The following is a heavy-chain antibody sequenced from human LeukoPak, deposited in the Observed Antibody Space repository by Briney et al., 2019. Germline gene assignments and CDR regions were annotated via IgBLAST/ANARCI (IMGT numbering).Heavy chain of an antibody. J-gene: IGHJ5*02. CDR3: ARGMAAAFWFDP. CDR2: ISATVGNT. CDR1: GFIFTTYA. Sequence: PGGSLRLSCAASGFIFTTYAMSWVRQAPGKGLEWVSAISATVGNTYYADSVKGRFTISRDNSNNTLYLHMNILRAEDTAVYYCARGMAAAFWFDPWGQGTLVTVSS. D-gene: IGHD6-13*01. V-gene: IGHV3-23*01.